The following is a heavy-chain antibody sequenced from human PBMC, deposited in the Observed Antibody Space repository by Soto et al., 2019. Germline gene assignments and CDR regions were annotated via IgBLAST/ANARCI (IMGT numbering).Heavy chain of an antibody. Sequence: KPSETLSLTCAVSGGSISSGGYSWSWIRQPPGKGLESIGYIYHSGSTYYNPSLNSRVTISVDRSKNQFSLKLSSVTAADTAVYYCARASAGYGDMGNWFDPWGQGTLVTVSS. CDR3: ARASAGYGDMGNWFDP. CDR2: IYHSGST. D-gene: IGHD4-17*01. V-gene: IGHV4-30-2*01. CDR1: GGSISSGGYS. J-gene: IGHJ5*02.